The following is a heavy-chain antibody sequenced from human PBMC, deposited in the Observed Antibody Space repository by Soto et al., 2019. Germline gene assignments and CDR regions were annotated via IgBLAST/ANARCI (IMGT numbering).Heavy chain of an antibody. J-gene: IGHJ4*02. CDR3: AIFNGNYYDSSGYYDY. V-gene: IGHV4-34*01. D-gene: IGHD3-22*01. CDR2: INHSGST. Sequence: SETLSLTCAVYGGSFSGYYWSWIRQPPGKGLEWIGEINHSGSTNYNPSLKSRVTISVDTSKNQFSLKLSSVTAADTAVYYCAIFNGNYYDSSGYYDYWGQGTLVTVSS. CDR1: GGSFSGYY.